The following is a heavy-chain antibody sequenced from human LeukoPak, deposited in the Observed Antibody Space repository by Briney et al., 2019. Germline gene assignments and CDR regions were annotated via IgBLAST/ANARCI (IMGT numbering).Heavy chain of an antibody. CDR3: AREFDIVVVPAATKGANYYYGMDV. CDR2: IWYDGSNK. CDR1: GFTFSSYG. V-gene: IGHV3-33*01. Sequence: GGSLRLSCAASGFTFSSYGMHWVRQAPGKGLEWVAVIWYDGSNKYYADSVKGRFTISRDNSKNTLYLQMNSLRAEDTAVYYCAREFDIVVVPAATKGANYYYGMDVWGQETTVSVSS. J-gene: IGHJ6*02. D-gene: IGHD2-2*01.